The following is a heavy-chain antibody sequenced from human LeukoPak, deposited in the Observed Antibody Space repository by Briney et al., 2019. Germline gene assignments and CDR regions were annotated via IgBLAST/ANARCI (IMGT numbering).Heavy chain of an antibody. D-gene: IGHD3-10*01. CDR1: GGSISSGGYY. CDR3: ARVPWYGSGSYYNEANWFDP. Sequence: SQTLSLTCTVSGGSISSGGYYWSWIRQHPGKGLEWIGYIYYSGSTYYNPSLKSRVTISVDTSKNQFSLKLSSVTAADTAVYYCARVPWYGSGSYYNEANWFDPWGQGTLVTVSS. J-gene: IGHJ5*02. V-gene: IGHV4-31*03. CDR2: IYYSGST.